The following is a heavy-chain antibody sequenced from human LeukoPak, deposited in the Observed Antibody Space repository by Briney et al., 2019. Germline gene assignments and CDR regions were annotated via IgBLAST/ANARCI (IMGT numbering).Heavy chain of an antibody. CDR2: INSDGSST. D-gene: IGHD3-9*01. V-gene: IGHV3-74*01. CDR3: ARGSDYDILTGYSPSDAFDI. J-gene: IGHJ3*02. CDR1: GFTFSSYW. Sequence: PGGSLRLSCAASGFTFSSYWMHWVREAPGKGLVWVSRINSDGSSTIYAGSVKGRFAISRDNAKNTLYVQMNSLRAEDTAVYYCARGSDYDILTGYSPSDAFDIWGQGTMVTVSS.